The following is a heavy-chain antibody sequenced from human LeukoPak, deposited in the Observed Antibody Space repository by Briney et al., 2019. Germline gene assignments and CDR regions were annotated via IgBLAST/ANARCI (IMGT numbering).Heavy chain of an antibody. V-gene: IGHV3-53*01. CDR2: IYSGGST. CDR3: ARVEPPAGWFDP. Sequence: GGSLRLSCAASGFTVSSNYMSWVRQAPGKGLEWDSVIYSGGSTYYADSVKGRFTISRDNSKNTLYLQMNSLRAEDTAVYYCARVEPPAGWFDPWGQGTLVTVSS. J-gene: IGHJ5*02. D-gene: IGHD6-25*01. CDR1: GFTVSSNY.